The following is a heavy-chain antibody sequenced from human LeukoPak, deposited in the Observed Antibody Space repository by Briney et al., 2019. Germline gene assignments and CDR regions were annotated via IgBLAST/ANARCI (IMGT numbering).Heavy chain of an antibody. J-gene: IGHJ6*03. Sequence: SVKVSCKASGGTFSSYTISWVRQAPGQGLEWMGGIIPIFGTANYAQKFQGRVTITADESTSTAYMELSSLRSEDTAVYYCATEGAGFGDLSPWYYYMDVWGKGTTVTVSS. V-gene: IGHV1-69*13. CDR1: GGTFSSYT. D-gene: IGHD3-10*01. CDR3: ATEGAGFGDLSPWYYYMDV. CDR2: IIPIFGTA.